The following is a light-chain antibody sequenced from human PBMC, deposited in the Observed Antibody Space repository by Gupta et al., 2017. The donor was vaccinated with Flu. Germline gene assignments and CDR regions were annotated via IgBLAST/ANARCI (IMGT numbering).Light chain of an antibody. V-gene: IGKV3-15*01. J-gene: IGKJ1*01. CDR3: QHHNNWHPRT. Sequence: EIEMTQSPATLSVSPGERATLSCRASQSVARNLAWYQQKPGQAPRLLLYGASTRAPGIPARFSGGGYGTEFTLTISSRQSEDFALSYCQHHNNWHPRTFGQGTKVEIK. CDR1: QSVARN. CDR2: GAS.